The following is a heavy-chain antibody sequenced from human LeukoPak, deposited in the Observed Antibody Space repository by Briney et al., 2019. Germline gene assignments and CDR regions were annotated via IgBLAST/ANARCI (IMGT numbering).Heavy chain of an antibody. D-gene: IGHD3-16*01. Sequence: PSETLSLTCAVFGGSFSGYCWNWIRQPPGQGLEWIGSIYHSVQTYYNPSLKSRVTISADASNNQFSLRLSSVTAADTALYYCARVYWGCSIDYWGQGALVTVSS. CDR2: IYHSVQT. CDR1: GGSFSGYC. V-gene: IGHV4-34*01. J-gene: IGHJ4*02. CDR3: ARVYWGCSIDY.